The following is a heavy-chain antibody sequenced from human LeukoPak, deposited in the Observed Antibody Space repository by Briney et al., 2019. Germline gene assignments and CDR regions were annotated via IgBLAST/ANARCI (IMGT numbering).Heavy chain of an antibody. CDR1: GGSISSGGYY. J-gene: IGHJ4*02. V-gene: IGHV4-31*03. Sequence: SETLSLTRTVSGGSISSGGYYWSWIRQLPGKGLEWIGYIYYSGTTSYNPSLKSRLTISLDTSENQFSLKLSSVTAADTAVYYCARGSTGDKSNNWGQGTLVTVSS. CDR2: IYYSGTT. CDR3: ARGSTGDKSNN. D-gene: IGHD7-27*01.